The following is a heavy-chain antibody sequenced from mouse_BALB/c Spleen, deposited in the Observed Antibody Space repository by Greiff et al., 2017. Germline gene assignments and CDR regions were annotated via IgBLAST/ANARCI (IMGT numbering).Heavy chain of an antibody. J-gene: IGHJ3*01. D-gene: IGHD4-1*01. Sequence: EVQLVESGGDLVKPGGSLKLSCAATGFTFSSYGMSWVRQTPDKRLEWVATISSGGSYTYYPDSVKGRFTISRDNAKNTLYLQMSSLKSEDTAMYYCALGLWFADWGQGTLVTVSA. CDR2: ISSGGSYT. CDR1: GFTFSSYG. CDR3: ALGLWFAD. V-gene: IGHV5-6*01.